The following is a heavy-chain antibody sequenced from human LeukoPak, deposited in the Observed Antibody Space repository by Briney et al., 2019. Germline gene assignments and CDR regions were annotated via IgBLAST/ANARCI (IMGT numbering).Heavy chain of an antibody. Sequence: SETLSLTCTVSGGSISSSSYYWGWIRQPPGKGLEWIGSIYYSGSTYYNPSLKSRVTISVDTSKNQFSLKLSSVTAADTAVYYCARISMMITWELPQGNFDYWGQGTLVTVSS. CDR3: ARISMMITWELPQGNFDY. D-gene: IGHD1-26*01. J-gene: IGHJ4*02. V-gene: IGHV4-39*01. CDR2: IYYSGST. CDR1: GGSISSSSYY.